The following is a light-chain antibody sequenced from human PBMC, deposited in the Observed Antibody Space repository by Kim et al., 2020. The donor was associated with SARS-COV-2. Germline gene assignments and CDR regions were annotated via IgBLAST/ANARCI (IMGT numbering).Light chain of an antibody. Sequence: ASVGDSVTFTCQASQAINNHLAWFQQKPGQAPKSLIYAASTLQGGVPSRFSGSGFGTDFTLTISGLQPEDVATYYCQQYSLFPLTFGGGTKVDIK. J-gene: IGKJ4*01. CDR1: QAINNH. V-gene: IGKV1-16*01. CDR2: AAS. CDR3: QQYSLFPLT.